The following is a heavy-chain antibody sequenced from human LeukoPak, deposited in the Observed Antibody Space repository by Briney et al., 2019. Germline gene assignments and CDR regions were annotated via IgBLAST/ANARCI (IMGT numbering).Heavy chain of an antibody. D-gene: IGHD6-13*01. Sequence: SQTLSLTCAISGDSVSSNSVTWNWIRQSPSRGLEWLGRTYYRSKWYNDYAVSVKSRITINPDTSKNQFSLQLNSVTPEDTAVYYCAREMLVHETPYIDYWGQGTLVTVSS. CDR2: TYYRSKWYN. CDR1: GDSVSSNSVT. V-gene: IGHV6-1*01. J-gene: IGHJ4*02. CDR3: AREMLVHETPYIDY.